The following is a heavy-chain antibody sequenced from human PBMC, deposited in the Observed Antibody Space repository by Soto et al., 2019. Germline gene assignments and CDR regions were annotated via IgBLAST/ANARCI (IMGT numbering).Heavy chain of an antibody. J-gene: IGHJ1*01. CDR3: VRLTYGGSADVDYFEH. CDR1: GDSISSGYYS. CDR2: FFFSGST. D-gene: IGHD2-15*01. V-gene: IGHV4-39*01. Sequence: QLQLQESGPGLVKPSETLSLTCTVSGDSISSGYYSWGWIRQPPGKGLEWIGSFFFSGSTYYNPSLESRLTISGDTSKNQFSLKLSSVTAADTAVYYCVRLTYGGSADVDYFEHWGRGTLVTVSS.